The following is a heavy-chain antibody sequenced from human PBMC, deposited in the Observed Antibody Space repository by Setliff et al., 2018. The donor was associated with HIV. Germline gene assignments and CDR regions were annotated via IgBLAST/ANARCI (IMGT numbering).Heavy chain of an antibody. V-gene: IGHV1-69*13. D-gene: IGHD6-13*01. J-gene: IGHJ3*01. CDR2: IIPMCDAP. CDR3: ARPIRAAAGNDAFHV. Sequence: GASVKVSCKTSGGTFSSYAISWVRQAPGQGLEWMGGIIPMCDAPNYAQKFQGRVTITADESTSTAYMELSSLRSDDSAVYFCARPIRAAAGNDAFHVWGQGTMVTVSS. CDR1: GGTFSSYA.